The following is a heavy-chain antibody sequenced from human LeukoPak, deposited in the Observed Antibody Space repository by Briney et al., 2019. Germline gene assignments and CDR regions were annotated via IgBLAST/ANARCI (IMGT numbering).Heavy chain of an antibody. D-gene: IGHD2-15*01. CDR1: GFTFSSYG. V-gene: IGHV3-33*01. Sequence: GRSLRLSCAASGFTFSSYGMHWVRQAPGKGLEWVAVIWYDGSNKYYADSVKGRFTISRDNSKNTLYLQMNSLRAEDTAVYYCARDWLRGCSGGSCYSSCYGMDAWGKGTTVTVSS. CDR2: IWYDGSNK. CDR3: ARDWLRGCSGGSCYSSCYGMDA. J-gene: IGHJ6*04.